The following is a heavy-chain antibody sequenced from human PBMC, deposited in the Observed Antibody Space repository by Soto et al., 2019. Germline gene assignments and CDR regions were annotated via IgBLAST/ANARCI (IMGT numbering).Heavy chain of an antibody. V-gene: IGHV4-59*01. CDR1: GGSISSYY. J-gene: IGHJ5*02. CDR3: ARVPRYCSSTSCNFDP. D-gene: IGHD2-2*01. Sequence: PSETLSLTCTVSGGSISSYYWSWIRQPPGKGLEWIGYIYYSGSTNYNPSLKSRVTISVDTSMNRFSLKLSSVTAADTAVYYCARVPRYCSSTSCNFDPWGQGTLVTVSS. CDR2: IYYSGST.